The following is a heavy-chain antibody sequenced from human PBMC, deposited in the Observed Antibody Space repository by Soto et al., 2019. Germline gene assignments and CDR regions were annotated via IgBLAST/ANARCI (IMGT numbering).Heavy chain of an antibody. CDR3: ARETLSFGSALDV. V-gene: IGHV3-43*01. D-gene: IGHD3-3*01. CDR1: GFRFGDYN. J-gene: IGHJ6*02. CDR2: ITWNGGNT. Sequence: GGSLRLSCAASGFRFGDYNMHWVRQAPGKGLEWVSLITWNGGNTYYADSVKGRFTISRDGTTQSVSLQMTGLKREDTGLYYCARETLSFGSALDVWGQGTTDTVSS.